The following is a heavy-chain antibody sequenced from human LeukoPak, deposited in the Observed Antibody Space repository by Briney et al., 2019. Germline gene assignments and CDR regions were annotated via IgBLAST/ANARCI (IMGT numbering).Heavy chain of an antibody. CDR3: AIDSWELRGY. Sequence: GGSLRLSWAASGFTFSSHWMSWVRQTPGKGQEWVANIKQDGSEKYYVGSVKGRFTISRDNAKNSLSLQMNSLRAEDTAVYYCAIDSWELRGYWGQGTLVTVSS. CDR1: GFTFSSHW. D-gene: IGHD1-26*01. J-gene: IGHJ4*02. CDR2: IKQDGSEK. V-gene: IGHV3-7*01.